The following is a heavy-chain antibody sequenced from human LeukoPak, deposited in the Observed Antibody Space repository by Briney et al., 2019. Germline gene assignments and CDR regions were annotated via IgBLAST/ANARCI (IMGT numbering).Heavy chain of an antibody. CDR1: GFTLSSYW. D-gene: IGHD3-3*01. Sequence: GGSLRLSCAASGFTLSSYWMNWVRQAPGKGLEWVANIKQDGSEKYYVDSVKGRFTISRDNAKNSLYLQMNSLRAEDTAVYYCARVYDFWSGYYTLSPLYYYYGMDVWGQGTTVTVSS. CDR2: IKQDGSEK. J-gene: IGHJ6*02. V-gene: IGHV3-7*04. CDR3: ARVYDFWSGYYTLSPLYYYYGMDV.